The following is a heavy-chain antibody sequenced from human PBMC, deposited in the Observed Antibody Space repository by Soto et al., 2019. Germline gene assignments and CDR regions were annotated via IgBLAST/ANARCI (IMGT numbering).Heavy chain of an antibody. CDR2: IYYSGST. D-gene: IGHD2-2*03. CDR3: ASCGYCSSTSCPLDYYYYMDV. CDR1: GGSISSYY. Sequence: SETLSLTCTVSGGSISSYYWSRIRQPPGKGLEWIGYIYYSGSTNYNPSLKSRVTISVDTSKNQFSLKLSSVTAADTAVYYCASCGYCSSTSCPLDYYYYMDVWGKGTTVTVSS. V-gene: IGHV4-59*08. J-gene: IGHJ6*03.